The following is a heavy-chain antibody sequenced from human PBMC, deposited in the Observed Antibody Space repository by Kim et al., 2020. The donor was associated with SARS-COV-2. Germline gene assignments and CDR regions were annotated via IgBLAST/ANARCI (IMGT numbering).Heavy chain of an antibody. J-gene: IGHJ6*02. CDR2: IKSKTDGGPT. V-gene: IGHV3-15*01. CDR3: TTHSTVYYYGMDV. CDR1: GFTFSNAW. Sequence: GGSLRLSCAASGFTFSNAWMSWVRQAPGKGLEWVGRIKSKTDGGPTDYAAPVKGRFTISRDDSKNTLYLQMNSLKTEDTAVYYCTTHSTVYYYGMDVWG.